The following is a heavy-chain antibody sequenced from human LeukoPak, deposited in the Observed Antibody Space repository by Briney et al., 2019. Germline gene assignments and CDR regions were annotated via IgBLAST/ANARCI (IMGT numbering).Heavy chain of an antibody. CDR1: GGSISSGDYY. J-gene: IGHJ4*02. D-gene: IGHD3-22*01. CDR3: ARGSTYYYDSSGLDY. CDR2: IYYSGST. V-gene: IGHV4-30-4*01. Sequence: SETLSLTCTVSGGSISSGDYYWSWIRQPPGKGLEWIGYIYYSGSTYYNPSPKSRVTISVDTSKNQFSLKLSSVTAADTAVYYCARGSTYYYDSSGLDYWGQGTLVTVSS.